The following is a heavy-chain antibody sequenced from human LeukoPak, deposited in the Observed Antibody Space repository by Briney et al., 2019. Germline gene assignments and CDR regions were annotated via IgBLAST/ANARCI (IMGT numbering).Heavy chain of an antibody. D-gene: IGHD2-15*01. CDR2: ISSSSSYI. Sequence: GGSLRLSCAASGFTFSSYSMNWVRQAPGKGLEWVSSISSSSSYIYYADSVKGRFTSSRDNAKNSLYLQMNSLRAEDTAVYYCARVDCSGGSCHLLIYWGQGTLVTVSS. J-gene: IGHJ4*02. V-gene: IGHV3-21*01. CDR1: GFTFSSYS. CDR3: ARVDCSGGSCHLLIY.